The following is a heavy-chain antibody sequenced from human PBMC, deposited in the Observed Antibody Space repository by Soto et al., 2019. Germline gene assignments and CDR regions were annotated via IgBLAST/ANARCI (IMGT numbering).Heavy chain of an antibody. CDR1: GYTFTSYY. CDR2: INPSGGST. CDR3: ARDWTGGMEV. D-gene: IGHD3-10*01. J-gene: IGHJ6*02. Sequence: ASVKVSCKAAGYTFTSYYMHLVRQAPGQGLEWMGIINPSGGSTSYAQKFQGRVTMTRDTSTSTVYMELSSLRSEDTAVYYCARDWTGGMEVWGQGTTVTVSS. V-gene: IGHV1-46*01.